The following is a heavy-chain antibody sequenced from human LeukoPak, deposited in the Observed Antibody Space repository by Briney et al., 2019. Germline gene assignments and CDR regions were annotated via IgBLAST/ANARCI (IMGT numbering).Heavy chain of an antibody. V-gene: IGHV1-2*02. J-gene: IGHJ4*02. CDR1: GYTFTGYY. CDR3: ARAALYCSSTSCYNYFDY. CDR2: INPNSGGT. D-gene: IGHD2-2*02. Sequence: ASVKVSCKASGYTFTGYYMHWVRQAPGQGLEWMGWINPNSGGTNYAQKFQGRVIMTRDTSISTAYMELSRLRSDDTVVYYCARAALYCSSTSCYNYFDYWGQGTLVTVSS.